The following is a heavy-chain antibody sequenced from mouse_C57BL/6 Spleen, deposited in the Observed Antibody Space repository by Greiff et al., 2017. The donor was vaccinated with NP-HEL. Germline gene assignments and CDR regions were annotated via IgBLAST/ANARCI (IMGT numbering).Heavy chain of an antibody. Sequence: QVQLKQSGAELVRPGASVKLSCKASGYTFTDYYINWVKQRPGQGLEWIARIYPGSGNTYYNEKFKGKATLTAEKSSSTAYMQLSSLTSEDSAVYFCASNYYGSPWFAYWGQGTLVTVSA. J-gene: IGHJ3*01. CDR2: IYPGSGNT. V-gene: IGHV1-76*01. D-gene: IGHD1-1*01. CDR3: ASNYYGSPWFAY. CDR1: GYTFTDYY.